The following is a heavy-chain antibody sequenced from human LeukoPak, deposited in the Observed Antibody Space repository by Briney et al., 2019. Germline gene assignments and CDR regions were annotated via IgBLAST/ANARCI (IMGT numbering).Heavy chain of an antibody. CDR1: GFTFSDYY. D-gene: IGHD4-17*01. J-gene: IGHJ4*02. CDR3: ARSVYGDLDY. CDR2: ISGSGSTM. Sequence: GESLRLSCAASGFTFSDYYMSWIRQAPGKGLEWVSHISGSGSTMYYADSVKGRFTISRDNAKNSLYLQMNSLRAEDTAMYYCARSVYGDLDYWGQGTLVTVFS. V-gene: IGHV3-11*01.